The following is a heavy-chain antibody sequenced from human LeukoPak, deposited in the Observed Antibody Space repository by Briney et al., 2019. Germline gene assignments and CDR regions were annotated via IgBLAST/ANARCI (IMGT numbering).Heavy chain of an antibody. J-gene: IGHJ4*02. D-gene: IGHD3-16*01. Sequence: GESLKISCKGSGYSFTSYWIGWVRQMPGKGLEWMGIIYPGDSDTRYSPSFQGQVTISADKSISTAYLQWSSLKASDTAMYYCARPIDVSGITGYFDCWGQGTLVTVSS. CDR2: IYPGDSDT. V-gene: IGHV5-51*01. CDR1: GYSFTSYW. CDR3: ARPIDVSGITGYFDC.